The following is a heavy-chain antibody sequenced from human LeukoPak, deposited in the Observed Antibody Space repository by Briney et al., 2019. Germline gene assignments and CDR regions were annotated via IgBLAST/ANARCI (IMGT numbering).Heavy chain of an antibody. CDR1: GFTFSSYW. J-gene: IGHJ2*01. CDR2: IKQDGSEK. D-gene: IGHD3-9*01. V-gene: IGHV3-7*01. Sequence: PGGSLRLSCAASGFTFSSYWMSWVRQAPGKGLEWVANIKQDGSEKYYVDSVKGRFTISRDNAKNSLYLQMNSLRAEDTAVYYCAKETYDILTGGGYFDLWGRGTLVTVSS. CDR3: AKETYDILTGGGYFDL.